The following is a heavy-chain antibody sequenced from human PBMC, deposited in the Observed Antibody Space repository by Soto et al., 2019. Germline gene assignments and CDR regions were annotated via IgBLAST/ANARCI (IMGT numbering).Heavy chain of an antibody. CDR2: IYYSGST. CDR3: AREPRQGDRIYYFDY. J-gene: IGHJ4*02. Sequence: PSETLSLTCTVSGGSISSYYWSWIRQPPGKGLEWIGYIYYSGSTNYNPSLKSRVTISVDTSKNQFSLKLSSVTAADTAVYYCAREPRQGDRIYYFDYWSQGTPVTSPQ. D-gene: IGHD2-21*02. CDR1: GGSISSYY. V-gene: IGHV4-59*01.